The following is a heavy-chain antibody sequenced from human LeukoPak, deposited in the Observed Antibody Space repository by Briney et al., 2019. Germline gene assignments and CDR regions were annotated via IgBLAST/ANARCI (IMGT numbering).Heavy chain of an antibody. V-gene: IGHV4-39*07. D-gene: IGHD3-10*01. CDR2: IYYSGST. J-gene: IGHJ5*02. CDR1: GGSISSSSYY. CDR3: ARDRDYYGSGSYYKSNWFDP. Sequence: SETLSLTCTVSGGSISSSSYYWGWIRQPPGKGLEWIGSIYYSGSTYYNPSLKSRVTISVDTSKNQFSLKLSSVTAADTAVYYCARDRDYYGSGSYYKSNWFDPWGQGTLVTVSS.